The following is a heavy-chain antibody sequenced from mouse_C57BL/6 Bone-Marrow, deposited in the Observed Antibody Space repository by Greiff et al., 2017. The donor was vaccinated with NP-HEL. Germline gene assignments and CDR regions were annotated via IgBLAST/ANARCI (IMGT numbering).Heavy chain of an antibody. CDR2: IDPSDSYT. V-gene: IGHV1-69*01. J-gene: IGHJ2*01. Sequence: QVQLQQPGAELVMPGASVKLSCKASGYTFTSYWMHWVKQRPGQGLEWIGEIDPSDSYTNYNQKFKGKSTLTVDKSSSTAYMQLSSLTSEYSAVYYCARSLSRTNFDYWGQGTTLTVSS. D-gene: IGHD1-1*01. CDR3: ARSLSRTNFDY. CDR1: GYTFTSYW.